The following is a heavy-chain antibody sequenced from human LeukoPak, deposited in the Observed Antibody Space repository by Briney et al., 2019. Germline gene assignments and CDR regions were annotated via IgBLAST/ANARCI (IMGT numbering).Heavy chain of an antibody. CDR2: VNPRGGGT. D-gene: IGHD1-1*01. Sequence: ASVKVSCKASGYTFTSYYMHWVRQAPGQGLEWMGIVNPRGGGTNHAQKFQGRVTMTRDTSTSTVYMELSSLRSEDTAVYYCARDEREGLKYYFEYWGQGTLVTVSS. CDR1: GYTFTSYY. J-gene: IGHJ4*02. CDR3: ARDEREGLKYYFEY. V-gene: IGHV1-46*01.